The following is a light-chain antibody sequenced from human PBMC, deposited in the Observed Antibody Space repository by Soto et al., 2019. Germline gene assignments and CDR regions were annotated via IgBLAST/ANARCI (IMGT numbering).Light chain of an antibody. J-gene: IGKJ2*01. V-gene: IGKV2-24*01. CDR2: KVS. Sequence: DIVLTQTPLSSPVTLGQPASISCRSSQSLVHSDGKNYLSWLQQRPGQPPRLLIYKVSNRFCGVPDRFSRSGAGTDFTLKISRVEAEDVGVYSCMQATQLRTFGQGTKLEIK. CDR3: MQATQLRT. CDR1: QSLVHSDGKNY.